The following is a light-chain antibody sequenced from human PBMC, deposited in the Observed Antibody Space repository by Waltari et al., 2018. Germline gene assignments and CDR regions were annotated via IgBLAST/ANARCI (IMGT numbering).Light chain of an antibody. J-gene: IGKJ1*01. V-gene: IGKV3-11*01. CDR3: QQRTNSRT. CDR2: DAS. CDR1: QSVSSY. Sequence: EIVLTQSPATLSLSPGERATLSCRASQSVSSYLAWYQQKPGQAPRLLIHDASTRATGIPARFTGSGSGTDFTLTISSLEPEDFAVYYCQQRTNSRTFGQGTKVEIK.